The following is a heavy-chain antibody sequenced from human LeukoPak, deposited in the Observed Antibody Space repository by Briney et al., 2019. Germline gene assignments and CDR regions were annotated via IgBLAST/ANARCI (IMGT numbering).Heavy chain of an antibody. Sequence: GGSLRLSCAASGFTFSSYSINWVRQAPGKGLEWVSSISSSSSYIYYADSVKGRFTISRDNAKDSLYLQMNSLRAEDTAVYYCARAWDSYSDLDYWGQGTLVTVSS. D-gene: IGHD2-21*01. CDR2: ISSSSSYI. CDR1: GFTFSSYS. CDR3: ARAWDSYSDLDY. J-gene: IGHJ4*02. V-gene: IGHV3-21*01.